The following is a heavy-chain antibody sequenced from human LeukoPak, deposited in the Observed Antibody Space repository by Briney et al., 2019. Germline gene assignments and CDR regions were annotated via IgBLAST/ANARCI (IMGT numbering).Heavy chain of an antibody. Sequence: GGSLRLSCAASGFTFSNYNMNWVRQAPGKGLEWVSSITSGSNYIYYADSVRGRFTISRDNAKNSLYLQMNSLRADDAAVYYCARDLRLWGQGTLVTVSS. V-gene: IGHV3-21*01. CDR1: GFTFSNYN. J-gene: IGHJ4*02. CDR2: ITSGSNYI. CDR3: ARDLRL.